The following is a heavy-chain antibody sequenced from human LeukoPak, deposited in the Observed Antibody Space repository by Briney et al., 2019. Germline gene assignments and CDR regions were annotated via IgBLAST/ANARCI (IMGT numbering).Heavy chain of an antibody. Sequence: GGSLRLSCAPSGFTFSSFPLTWVRHRPGKGLEWVSTISGSASRTYYADSVKGRFTISRGNAKNSLYLQMNSLRAEDTAVYYCARDGTRFYSSGWFWNWGQGTLVTVSS. V-gene: IGHV3-23*01. J-gene: IGHJ4*02. CDR1: GFTFSSFP. D-gene: IGHD6-19*01. CDR3: ARDGTRFYSSGWFWN. CDR2: ISGSASRT.